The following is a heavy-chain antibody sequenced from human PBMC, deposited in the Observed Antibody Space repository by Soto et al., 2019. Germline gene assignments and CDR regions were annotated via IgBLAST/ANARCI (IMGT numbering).Heavy chain of an antibody. D-gene: IGHD6-13*01. CDR1: GYSFTSYW. CDR2: IYPGDSDT. V-gene: IGHV5-51*01. J-gene: IGHJ6*02. CDR3: ARHGYSSSWYNYYYGMDV. Sequence: GESLKISCKGSGYSFTSYWIGWVRQMPGKGLEWMGIIYPGDSDTRYSPSFQGQVTISADKSISTAYLQWSSLKASDTAMYYWARHGYSSSWYNYYYGMDVWGQGTTVTVSS.